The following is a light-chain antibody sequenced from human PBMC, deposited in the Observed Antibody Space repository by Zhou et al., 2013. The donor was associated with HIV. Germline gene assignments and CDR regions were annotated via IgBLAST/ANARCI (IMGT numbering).Light chain of an antibody. CDR3: QQYNNWPFT. Sequence: EIVLTQSPGTLSLSPGERATLSCRASQSVRSSFLAWYQQKPGQAPRVLIYAASTRATGIPDRFSGSGSGTDFTLTISRLEPEDFAVYYCQQYNNWPFTFGPGTKVDIK. CDR2: AAS. CDR1: QSVRSSF. J-gene: IGKJ3*01. V-gene: IGKV3-20*01.